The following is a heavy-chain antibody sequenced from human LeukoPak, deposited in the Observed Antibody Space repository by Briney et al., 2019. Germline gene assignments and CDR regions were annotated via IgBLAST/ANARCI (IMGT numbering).Heavy chain of an antibody. CDR2: IYHSGST. J-gene: IGHJ4*02. CDR1: GGSISSSRYY. Sequence: PLETLSLTCTVSGGSISSSRYYWGWIRQPPGKGLEWIGSIYHSGSTYYNPSLKSRVTISVDTPKNQFSLKLSSVTAADTAVYYCAREAYYDSSGYIIDWGQGTLVTVSS. V-gene: IGHV4-39*07. CDR3: AREAYYDSSGYIID. D-gene: IGHD3-22*01.